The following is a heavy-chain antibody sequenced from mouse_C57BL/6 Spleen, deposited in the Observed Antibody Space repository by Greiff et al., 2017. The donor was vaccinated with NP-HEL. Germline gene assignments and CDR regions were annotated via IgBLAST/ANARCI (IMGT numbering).Heavy chain of an antibody. CDR3: ARDSSGYDWFAY. D-gene: IGHD3-2*02. V-gene: IGHV1-53*01. CDR2: INPSNGGT. Sequence: VQLQQSGTELVKPGASVKLSCKASGYTFTSYWMHWVKQRPGQGLEWIGNINPSNGGTNYNEKFKSKATLTVDKSSSTAYMQLSSLTSEDSAVYYCARDSSGYDWFAYWGQGTLVTVSA. J-gene: IGHJ3*01. CDR1: GYTFTSYW.